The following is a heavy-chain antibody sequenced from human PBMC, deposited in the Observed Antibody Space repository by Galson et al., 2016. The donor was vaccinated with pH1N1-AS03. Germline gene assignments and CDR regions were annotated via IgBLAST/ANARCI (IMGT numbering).Heavy chain of an antibody. V-gene: IGHV3-23*01. CDR2: ISSTGSNT. D-gene: IGHD6-19*01. J-gene: IGHJ4*02. CDR3: AKYTIDWYEDY. Sequence: SLRLSCAVSGFTFSTYAMTWVRQAPGRGLEGVSPISSTGSNTFYADSVMGRFTISRDNSKNTLYLQMNSLRAEDTAVFYCAKYTIDWYEDYWGQGTLVTVSS. CDR1: GFTFSTYA.